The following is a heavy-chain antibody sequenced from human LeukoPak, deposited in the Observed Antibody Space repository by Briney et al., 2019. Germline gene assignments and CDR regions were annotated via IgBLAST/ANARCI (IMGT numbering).Heavy chain of an antibody. D-gene: IGHD2-2*01. Sequence: PGASVKVSCKASGGTFSSYAISWVRQAPGQGLEWMGGIIPIFGTANYAQKFQGRVTITADESTGTAYMELSSLRSEDTAVYYCARESYPGRVVVPAAFDYWGQGTLVTVSS. CDR1: GGTFSSYA. CDR2: IIPIFGTA. CDR3: ARESYPGRVVVPAAFDY. J-gene: IGHJ4*02. V-gene: IGHV1-69*13.